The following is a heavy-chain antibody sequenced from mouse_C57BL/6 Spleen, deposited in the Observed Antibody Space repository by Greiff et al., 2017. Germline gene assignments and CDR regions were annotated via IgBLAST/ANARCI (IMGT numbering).Heavy chain of an antibody. CDR2: ISSGGSYT. D-gene: IGHD2-4*01. V-gene: IGHV5-6*02. CDR1: GFTFSSYG. Sequence: EVNLVESGGDLVKPGGSLKLSCAASGFTFSSYGMSWVRQTPDKRLEWVATISSGGSYTYYPDSVKGRFTISRDNAKNTLYLQMSSLKSEDTAMYYCARRGMITTYYFDYWGQGTTLTVSS. J-gene: IGHJ2*01. CDR3: ARRGMITTYYFDY.